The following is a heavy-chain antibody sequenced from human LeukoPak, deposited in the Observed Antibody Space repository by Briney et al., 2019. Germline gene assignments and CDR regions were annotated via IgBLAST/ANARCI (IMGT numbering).Heavy chain of an antibody. CDR3: ARVYDILTGPDY. D-gene: IGHD3-9*01. Sequence: PSETLSLTCAVYGGSFSGYYWSWIRQPPGKGLEWIGEINHSGSTNYNPSLESRVTISVDTSKNQFSLKLSSVTAADTAVYYCARVYDILTGPDYWGQGTLVTVSS. CDR2: INHSGST. CDR1: GGSFSGYY. V-gene: IGHV4-34*01. J-gene: IGHJ4*02.